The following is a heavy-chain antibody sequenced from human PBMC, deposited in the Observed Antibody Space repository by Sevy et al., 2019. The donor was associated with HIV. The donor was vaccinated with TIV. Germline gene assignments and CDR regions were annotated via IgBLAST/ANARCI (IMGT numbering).Heavy chain of an antibody. CDR3: ARGPGKYDILTGYPYYYYGMDV. V-gene: IGHV4-59*01. Sequence: SETLSLTCTVSGGYISSYYWSWIRQPPGKGLEWIGYIYYSGSTNYNPSLKSRVTISVDTSKNQFSLKLSSVTAADTAVYYCARGPGKYDILTGYPYYYYGMDVWGQGTTVTVSS. J-gene: IGHJ6*02. CDR1: GGYISSYY. D-gene: IGHD3-9*01. CDR2: IYYSGST.